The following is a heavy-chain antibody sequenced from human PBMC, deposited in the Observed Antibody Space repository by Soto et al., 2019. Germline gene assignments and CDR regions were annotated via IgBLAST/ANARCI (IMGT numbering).Heavy chain of an antibody. D-gene: IGHD2-8*01. V-gene: IGHV4-31*03. CDR1: GGSISSGGYY. CDR2: IYYSGST. CDR3: ARGGRVVLMAYAIQDAFDI. Sequence: QVQLQESGPGLVKPSQTLSLTCTVSGGSISSGGYYWSWIRQHPGKGLEWIGYIYYSGSTYYNPSLKSRVTISVDTSKNQFSMKLSSVTTADTAVYYCARGGRVVLMAYAIQDAFDIWGQGTMVTVSS. J-gene: IGHJ3*02.